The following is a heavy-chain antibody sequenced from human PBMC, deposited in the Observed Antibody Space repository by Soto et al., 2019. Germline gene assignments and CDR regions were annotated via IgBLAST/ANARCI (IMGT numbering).Heavy chain of an antibody. V-gene: IGHV3-30*18. Sequence: GGSLRLSCAASGFSFSKYAIHWVRQAPGKGLEWVAVISYDGSDKYYADSVRGRFTLSRDNSKNTVYMQMDRLRPEDAAVYYCAKDEDLGPFDYWGQGTLVTVSS. J-gene: IGHJ4*02. CDR2: ISYDGSDK. CDR3: AKDEDLGPFDY. CDR1: GFSFSKYA.